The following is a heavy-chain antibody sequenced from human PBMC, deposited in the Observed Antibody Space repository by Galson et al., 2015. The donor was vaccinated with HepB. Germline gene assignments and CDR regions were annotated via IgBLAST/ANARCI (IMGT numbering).Heavy chain of an antibody. J-gene: IGHJ5*02. Sequence: SVKVSCKASGGTFSSYAISWVRQAPGQGLEWMGGIIPIFGTANYAQKFQGRVTITADESTSTAYMELSSLRSEDTAVYYCARTSNSTPSSGWYWAWFDPWGQGTLVTVSS. CDR3: ARTSNSTPSSGWYWAWFDP. CDR1: GGTFSSYA. CDR2: IIPIFGTA. D-gene: IGHD6-19*01. V-gene: IGHV1-69*13.